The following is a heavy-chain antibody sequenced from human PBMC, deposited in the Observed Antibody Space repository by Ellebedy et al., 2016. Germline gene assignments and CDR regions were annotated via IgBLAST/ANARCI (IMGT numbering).Heavy chain of an antibody. CDR1: GFTFDDYA. Sequence: GESLKISXAASGFTFDDYAMHWVRQAPGKGLEWVSLISWDGGSTYYADSVKGRFTISRDNSKNSLYLQMNSLRAEDTALYYCAKDSSGTPTAYDAFDIWGQGTMVTVSS. V-gene: IGHV3-43D*03. CDR3: AKDSSGTPTAYDAFDI. J-gene: IGHJ3*02. CDR2: ISWDGGST. D-gene: IGHD2-2*01.